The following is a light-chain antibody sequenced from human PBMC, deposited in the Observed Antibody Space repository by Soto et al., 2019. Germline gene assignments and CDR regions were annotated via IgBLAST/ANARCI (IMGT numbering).Light chain of an antibody. CDR1: QSVGSN. CDR2: GAS. V-gene: IGKV3-15*01. CDR3: QQYTTWPYT. J-gene: IGKJ2*01. Sequence: EIAMTQSPATLSVSPGERASLSCRASQSVGSNLAWYQQTAGQAPRLLIYGASTRATGIPARFSGSGSGTEFTLTISSLQSEDFAVYSCQQYTTWPYTFGQGTKLEIK.